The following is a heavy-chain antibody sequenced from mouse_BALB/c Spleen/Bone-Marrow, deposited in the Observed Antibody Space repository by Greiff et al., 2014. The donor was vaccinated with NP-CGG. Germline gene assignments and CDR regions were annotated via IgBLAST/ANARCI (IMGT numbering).Heavy chain of an antibody. Sequence: VQVVESGAELMKPGASVKISCKATGYTSSSYWIEWVKQRPGHGLEWIGEILPGSGNTNYNEKFKDKATFTADTSSNTAYMQLSSLTSEDSAVYYCAREGITTVVEMDYWGQGTSVTVSS. CDR1: GYTSSSYW. J-gene: IGHJ4*01. V-gene: IGHV1-9*01. CDR2: ILPGSGNT. CDR3: AREGITTVVEMDY. D-gene: IGHD1-1*01.